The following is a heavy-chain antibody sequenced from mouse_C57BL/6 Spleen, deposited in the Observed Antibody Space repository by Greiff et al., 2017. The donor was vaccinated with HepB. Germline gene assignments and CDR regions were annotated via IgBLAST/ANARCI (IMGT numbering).Heavy chain of an antibody. CDR2: IDPETGGT. D-gene: IGHD1-1*01. V-gene: IGHV1-15*01. CDR3: ASSHYGSSYPVYFDV. Sequence: QVQLQQSGAELVRPGASVTLSCKASGYTFTDYEMHWVKQTPVHGLEWIGAIDPETGGTAYNQKFKGKAILTADKASSTAYMQLSSLTSEDSAVYFCASSHYGSSYPVYFDVWGTGTTVTVSS. J-gene: IGHJ1*03. CDR1: GYTFTDYE.